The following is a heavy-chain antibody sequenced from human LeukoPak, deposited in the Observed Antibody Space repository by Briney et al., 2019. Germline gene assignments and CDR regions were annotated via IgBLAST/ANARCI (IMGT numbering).Heavy chain of an antibody. CDR2: IYYSGST. CDR1: GGSISSGGYY. J-gene: IGHJ5*02. CDR3: ARDRPGDWFDP. Sequence: PSETLSLTCTVSGGSISSGGYYWSWIRQHPGKGLEWIGYIYYSGSTYYNPSLKSRVTISVDTSKNQFSLKLSSVTAADTAVYYCARDRPGDWFDPWGQGTLVTVSS. V-gene: IGHV4-31*03. D-gene: IGHD1-26*01.